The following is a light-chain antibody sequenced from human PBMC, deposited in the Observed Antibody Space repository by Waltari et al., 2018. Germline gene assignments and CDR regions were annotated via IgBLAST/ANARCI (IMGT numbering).Light chain of an antibody. CDR2: DVN. Sequence: QSALTQTATVSGSPGQSITISCSGASSDIRKYHLVSWYQQHPGKAPTLIIYDVNKRPSGVSNRFSGSKSGNTAFLTISGLQTADEADYYCCSYAGSAVSVFGGGTKLTVL. CDR1: SSDIRKYHL. V-gene: IGLV2-23*02. J-gene: IGLJ3*02. CDR3: CSYAGSAVSV.